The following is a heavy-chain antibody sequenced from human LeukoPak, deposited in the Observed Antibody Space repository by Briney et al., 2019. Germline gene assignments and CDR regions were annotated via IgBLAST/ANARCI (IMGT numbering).Heavy chain of an antibody. V-gene: IGHV3-53*01. CDR1: GFTISSNY. CDR3: AREYSSGWYNYFDH. CDR2: IYSGGNT. Sequence: PGGSLRLSCAASGFTISSNYMNWVRQAPGRGLEWISVIYSGGNTYYADSVKGRFTTSSDNPKNTLYLQMNGLRAEDTAVYYCAREYSSGWYNYFDHWGQGTLVTVSS. D-gene: IGHD6-19*01. J-gene: IGHJ4*02.